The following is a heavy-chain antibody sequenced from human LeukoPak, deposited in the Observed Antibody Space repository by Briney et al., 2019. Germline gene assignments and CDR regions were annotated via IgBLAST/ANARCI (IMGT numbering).Heavy chain of an antibody. Sequence: SLRLSCXASGFTFSRAWMSWVRQAPGKGLEWVSVIYGGGNIYYADSVKGRFTISRDNSKNTLYLQMNSLRAEDTAVYYCARGAGYNYPYYFVYWGQGTLVTVSS. J-gene: IGHJ4*02. CDR1: GFTFSRAW. D-gene: IGHD5-24*01. CDR3: ARGAGYNYPYYFVY. V-gene: IGHV3-53*01. CDR2: IYGGGNI.